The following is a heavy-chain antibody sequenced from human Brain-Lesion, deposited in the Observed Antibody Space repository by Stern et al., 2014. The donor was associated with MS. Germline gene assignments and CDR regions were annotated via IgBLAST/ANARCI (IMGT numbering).Heavy chain of an antibody. V-gene: IGHV1-2*02. Sequence: VQLVESGAEVKKPGASVKVSCKTSGYIFTGYYIHWVRQAPGQGLEWMGWINPNTGGTKYAQKFQGRVTMSRDTSMSTASAALSSLTSDDTAVYYCARDQRGITIFGVVTDYYYLGMDVWGQGTTVTVSS. CDR1: GYIFTGYY. J-gene: IGHJ6*02. CDR2: INPNTGGT. D-gene: IGHD3-3*01. CDR3: ARDQRGITIFGVVTDYYYLGMDV.